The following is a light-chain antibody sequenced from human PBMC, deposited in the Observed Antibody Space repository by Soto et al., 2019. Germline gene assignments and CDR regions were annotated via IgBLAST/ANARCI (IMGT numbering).Light chain of an antibody. J-gene: IGKJ2*01. V-gene: IGKV4-1*01. CDR3: QQYESTPPT. Sequence: DIVMTQSPDSLAVSLGERATINCKSSQSVLYSSNNKNYLAWYQQRPGQPPKLLIYWASTRESGVPDRFSGSGSVTDFTLTIASLQAEDVAVYYCQQYESTPPTFGQGTKSEIK. CDR1: QSVLYSSNNKNY. CDR2: WAS.